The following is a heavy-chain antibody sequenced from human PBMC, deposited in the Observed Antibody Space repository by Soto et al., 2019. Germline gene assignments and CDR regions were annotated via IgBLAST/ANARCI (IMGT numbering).Heavy chain of an antibody. Sequence: QVQLVQSGAEVKKPGASVKVSCKASGYTFTSYDISWVRQATGQGLEWMGWIHPNSGNTDYAQKFQGRVTXXXXXXXXXXXXXXXXXXXXXXXXXXXXXXXTIFGVAEDSWGQGTLVTVS. J-gene: IGHJ4*02. CDR2: IHPNSGNT. D-gene: IGHD3-3*01. CDR3: XXXXTIFGVAEDS. V-gene: IGHV1-8*01. CDR1: GYTFTSYD.